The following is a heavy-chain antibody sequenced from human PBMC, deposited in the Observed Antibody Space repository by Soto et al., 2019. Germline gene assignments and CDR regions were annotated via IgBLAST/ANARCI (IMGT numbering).Heavy chain of an antibody. V-gene: IGHV4-59*01. D-gene: IGHD2-15*01. CDR3: AREGLGSCIGGSCYLTDWYFDL. Sequence: QVQLQESGPGLVKPSETLSLTCTVSGGSISSYYWSWIRQPPGKGLEWIGYIYYSGSTNYNPSLKSRVTIAVHTSKNPCSLKLSSVTAADTAVYYCAREGLGSCIGGSCYLTDWYFDLWGRGTLVTVSS. CDR1: GGSISSYY. J-gene: IGHJ2*01. CDR2: IYYSGST.